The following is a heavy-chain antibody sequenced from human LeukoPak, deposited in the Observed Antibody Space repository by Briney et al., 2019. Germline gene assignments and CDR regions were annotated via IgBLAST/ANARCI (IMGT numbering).Heavy chain of an antibody. CDR1: GYTFTNYW. J-gene: IGHJ4*02. D-gene: IGHD1-26*01. V-gene: IGHV5-51*01. CDR3: ARDSGSYSFDY. CDR2: IYPGDSDT. Sequence: GESLKISCKGSGYTFTNYWIGWVRQMPGKGPEWMGIIYPGDSDTRYSPSFQGQVTISADKSISTAYLQWSSLKASDTAMYYCARDSGSYSFDYWGQGTLVTVSS.